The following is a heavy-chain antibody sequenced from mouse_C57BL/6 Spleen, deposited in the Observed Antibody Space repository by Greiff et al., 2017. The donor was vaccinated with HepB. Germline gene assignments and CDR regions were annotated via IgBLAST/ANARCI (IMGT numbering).Heavy chain of an antibody. D-gene: IGHD1-1*01. CDR1: GYTFTTYP. J-gene: IGHJ1*03. CDR3: ARGSYYGSSDSYWYFDV. Sequence: VQLQQSGAELVKPGASVKMSCKASGYTFTTYPIEWMKQNHGKSLEWIGNFHPYNDDTKYNEKFKGKATLTVEKSSSTVYLELSRLTSDDSAVYYCARGSYYGSSDSYWYFDVWGTGTTVTVSS. V-gene: IGHV1-47*01. CDR2: FHPYNDDT.